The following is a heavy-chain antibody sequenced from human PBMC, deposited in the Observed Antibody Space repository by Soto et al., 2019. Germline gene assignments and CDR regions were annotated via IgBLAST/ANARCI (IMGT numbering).Heavy chain of an antibody. J-gene: IGHJ4*02. Sequence: PGGSLRLSCAASGFPFSNYALNWVRHAPGKGLEWVSGISGGGGTHYTDSVKGRFTISRDNSKNTVFLQMNSLRAEDTAVYFCTKGSHYDILTAYHAFDFWGPGTLVTVSS. CDR1: GFPFSNYA. CDR2: ISGGGGT. CDR3: TKGSHYDILTAYHAFDF. D-gene: IGHD3-9*01. V-gene: IGHV3-23*01.